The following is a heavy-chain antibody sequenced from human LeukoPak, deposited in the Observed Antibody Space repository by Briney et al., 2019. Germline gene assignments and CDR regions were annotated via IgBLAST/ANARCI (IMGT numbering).Heavy chain of an antibody. J-gene: IGHJ3*02. CDR3: AKVVVISTFDAFDI. V-gene: IGHV3-30*18. Sequence: GGSLRLSCAASGFTFSNYGMHWVRQAPGKGLEWVVVISYDGSNKYYADSVKGRFTISRDNSKNTLYLQMNSLRAEDTAVHYCAKVVVISTFDAFDIWGQGTMVTVSS. CDR1: GFTFSNYG. CDR2: ISYDGSNK. D-gene: IGHD3-22*01.